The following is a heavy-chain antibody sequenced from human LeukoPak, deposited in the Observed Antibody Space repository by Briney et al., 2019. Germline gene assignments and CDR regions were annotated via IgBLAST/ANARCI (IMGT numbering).Heavy chain of an antibody. Sequence: ASVKVSCKASGYTFTSYGISWVRQAPGQGLEWMGWISAYNGNTNYAQKLQGRVTMTTDTSTSTAYMELRSLRSDDTAVYYCARDRMNLPLWFGELLDYWGQGTLVTVSS. CDR1: GYTFTSYG. J-gene: IGHJ4*02. CDR3: ARDRMNLPLWFGELLDY. CDR2: ISAYNGNT. D-gene: IGHD3-10*01. V-gene: IGHV1-18*01.